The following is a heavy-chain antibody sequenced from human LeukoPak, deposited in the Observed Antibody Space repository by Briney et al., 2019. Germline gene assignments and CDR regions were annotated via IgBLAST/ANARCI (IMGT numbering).Heavy chain of an antibody. J-gene: IGHJ4*02. CDR3: AKSPAGSSWPSIDY. D-gene: IGHD6-13*01. Sequence: WGSLRLSCEASGFTFSNYAMSWVRQAPGKGLKCVSPISGSGGSTYYRDSVKGRFTVSRDNSKNTLYLQMNSLRAEDTAVYYCAKSPAGSSWPSIDYWGQGTLVTVSS. V-gene: IGHV3-23*01. CDR2: ISGSGGST. CDR1: GFTFSNYA.